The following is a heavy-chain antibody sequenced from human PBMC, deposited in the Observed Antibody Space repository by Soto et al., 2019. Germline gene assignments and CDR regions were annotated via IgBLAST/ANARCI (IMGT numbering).Heavy chain of an antibody. CDR2: INQGGSEK. CDR3: AKDRIGGYYYDSSGHDAFDI. V-gene: IGHV3-7*03. Sequence: PGGSLRLSCAASGFTFSSYWMSWVRQAPGKGLEWVANINQGGSEKYYMDSLKGRFTISRDNAKNSLYLQVNSLRAEDTAVYYCAKDRIGGYYYDSSGHDAFDIWGQGTMVTVSS. D-gene: IGHD3-22*01. CDR1: GFTFSSYW. J-gene: IGHJ3*02.